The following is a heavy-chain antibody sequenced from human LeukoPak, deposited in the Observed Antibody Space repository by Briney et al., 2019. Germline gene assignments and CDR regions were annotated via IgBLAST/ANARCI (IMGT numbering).Heavy chain of an antibody. Sequence: GGSLRLSCAASGFTFSSYAMSWVRQAPGKGLEWVSAISGSGGSTYYADSVKGRFTISRDNSKNTLYLQMNSLRAEDTAVYYCAKAPSHIVATILFDYWGQGTLVTVSS. CDR3: AKAPSHIVATILFDY. CDR2: ISGSGGST. CDR1: GFTFSSYA. V-gene: IGHV3-23*01. J-gene: IGHJ4*02. D-gene: IGHD5-12*01.